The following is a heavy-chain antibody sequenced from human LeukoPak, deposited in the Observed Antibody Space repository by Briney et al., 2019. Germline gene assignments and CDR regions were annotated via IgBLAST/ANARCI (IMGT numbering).Heavy chain of an antibody. Sequence: SETLSLTCTVSGGSISSGGYYWTWIRQLPGKGLEWIGHIYYSGTTYYNPSLKSRVTISVDTSKNQFSLKLSSVTAADTAVYYCARGYYDSSGYYPFDYWGQGTLVTVSS. V-gene: IGHV4-31*03. CDR3: ARGYYDSSGYYPFDY. CDR2: IYYSGTT. J-gene: IGHJ4*02. CDR1: GGSISSGGYY. D-gene: IGHD3-22*01.